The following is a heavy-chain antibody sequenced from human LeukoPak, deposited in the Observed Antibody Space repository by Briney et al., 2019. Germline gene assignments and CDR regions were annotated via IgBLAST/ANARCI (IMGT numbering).Heavy chain of an antibody. CDR2: ISSSGSTI. Sequence: QPGGSLRLSCAASGFTFSSYEMKWVRQAPGEGPEWVSYISSSGSTIYYAGSVKGRFTISRDNAKNSLYLQMNSLRAEDTAVYYCARVEVVAATPDYWGQGTLVTVSS. CDR3: ARVEVVAATPDY. CDR1: GFTFSSYE. J-gene: IGHJ4*02. D-gene: IGHD2-15*01. V-gene: IGHV3-48*03.